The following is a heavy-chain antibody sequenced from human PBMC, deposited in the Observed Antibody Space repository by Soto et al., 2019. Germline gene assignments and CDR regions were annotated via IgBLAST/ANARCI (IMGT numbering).Heavy chain of an antibody. CDR1: GFTFSSYS. J-gene: IGHJ2*01. D-gene: IGHD6-19*01. CDR2: ISSSSSYI. Sequence: EVQLVESGGGLVKPGGSLRLSCAASGFTFSSYSMNWVRQAPGKGLEWVSSISSSSSYIYYAASVKGRFTISLDNAKNSMCMKMTRLRAEDTAVYYCARDQVAGTRYFDLWGRGTLVTVSS. CDR3: ARDQVAGTRYFDL. V-gene: IGHV3-21*01.